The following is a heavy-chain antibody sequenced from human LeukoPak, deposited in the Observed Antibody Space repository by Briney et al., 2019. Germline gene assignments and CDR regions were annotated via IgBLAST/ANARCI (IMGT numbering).Heavy chain of an antibody. CDR1: GFTFSSYG. CDR2: IWYDGSNK. D-gene: IGHD2-21*02. V-gene: IGHV3-33*01. J-gene: IGHJ4*02. Sequence: GRSLRLSCAASGFTFSSYGMHWVRQAPGKGLEGVAVIWYDGSNKYYADSVKGRFTISRDNSKNALYLQMNSLRAEDTAVYYCASGICGGDGHYFDYWGQGTLVTVSS. CDR3: ASGICGGDGHYFDY.